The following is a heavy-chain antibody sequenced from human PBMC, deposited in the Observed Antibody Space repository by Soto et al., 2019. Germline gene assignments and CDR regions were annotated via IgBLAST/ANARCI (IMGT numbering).Heavy chain of an antibody. J-gene: IGHJ2*01. CDR1: GFTFSSYA. CDR3: AKAPVLPPRPDCSGGSCYSIWGWYFDL. V-gene: IGHV3-23*01. Sequence: GGSLSLSCAASGFTFSSYAMSWVRQAPGKGLEWVSAISGSGGSTYYADSVKGRFTISRDNSKNTLYLQMNSLRAEDTAVYYCAKAPVLPPRPDCSGGSCYSIWGWYFDLWGRGTLVTVSS. D-gene: IGHD2-15*01. CDR2: ISGSGGST.